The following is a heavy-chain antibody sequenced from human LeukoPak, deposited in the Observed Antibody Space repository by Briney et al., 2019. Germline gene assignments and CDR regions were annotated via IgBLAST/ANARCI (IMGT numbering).Heavy chain of an antibody. CDR1: GFTFSSNV. CDR3: AKESSGGWYFDY. D-gene: IGHD6-19*01. V-gene: IGHV3-23*01. CDR2: IPASGGST. Sequence: GGSLRLSCAASGFTFSSNVMIWVRQAPGKGLEWVSSIPASGGSTYYADSVKGRFTISRDNSKNSLYLQMNSLRAEDTAVYYCAKESSGGWYFDYWGQGTLVTVAS. J-gene: IGHJ4*02.